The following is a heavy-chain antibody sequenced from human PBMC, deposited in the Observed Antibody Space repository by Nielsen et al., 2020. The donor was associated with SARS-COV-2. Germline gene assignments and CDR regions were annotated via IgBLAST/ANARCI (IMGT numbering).Heavy chain of an antibody. Sequence: SETLSLTCTVSGGSISSGGYYCSWTRQPPGKGLERIGYVHDSGTTNYNPSLKSRVTISLDTSKNQFFLKLNSVTAADRAVYFCARDYYGDYLDGFDIWGQGTMVTVSS. CDR2: VHDSGTT. D-gene: IGHD4-17*01. CDR1: GGSISSGGYY. V-gene: IGHV4-61*08. CDR3: ARDYYGDYLDGFDI. J-gene: IGHJ3*02.